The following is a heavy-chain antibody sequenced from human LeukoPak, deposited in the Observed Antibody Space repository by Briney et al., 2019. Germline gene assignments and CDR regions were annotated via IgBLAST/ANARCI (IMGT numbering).Heavy chain of an antibody. V-gene: IGHV1-46*01. J-gene: IGHJ4*02. CDR2: IHPSGGST. CDR1: GYTFTSYY. Sequence: GASVKVSCKASGYTFTSYYMHWIRQAPGQGLEWMGLIHPSGGSTSYAQKFQGRVTMTRDTSTSTVYMELSSLRSEDTAVYYCATGLGYCSSTSCYTMGYWGQGTLVTVSS. D-gene: IGHD2-2*02. CDR3: ATGLGYCSSTSCYTMGY.